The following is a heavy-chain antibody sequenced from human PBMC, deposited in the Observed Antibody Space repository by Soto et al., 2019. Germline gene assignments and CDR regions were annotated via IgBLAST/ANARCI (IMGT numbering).Heavy chain of an antibody. D-gene: IGHD3-10*01. CDR2: ISTYNGNT. V-gene: IGHV1-18*04. Sequence: QGQLVQSGAEVKKPGASLKVSCKASGYTFTSYGISWVRQAPGQGLELMGWISTYNGNTSYAQKLQGRVTMTTDTATSTDYMEPRSQRCDDTDVYYCAREGQTPMVRGVRGGSHNCFGLDVWGQGTTVTVSS. CDR3: AREGQTPMVRGVRGGSHNCFGLDV. CDR1: GYTFTSYG. J-gene: IGHJ6*02.